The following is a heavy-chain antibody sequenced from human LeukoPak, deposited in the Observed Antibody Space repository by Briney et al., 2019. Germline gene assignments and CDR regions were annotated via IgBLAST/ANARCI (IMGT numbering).Heavy chain of an antibody. CDR3: VRVSVVYGMDV. CDR2: MCYTGST. Sequence: PSETLSLTCSVSGGSINSDYWAWIRQPPGKGLDWIGYMCYTGSTNYNPSLQSRVTILLATSKKQFSLKLSSVTAADTAIYYCVRVSVVYGMDVWGRGTTVTVSS. CDR1: GGSINSDY. V-gene: IGHV4-59*01. J-gene: IGHJ6*02.